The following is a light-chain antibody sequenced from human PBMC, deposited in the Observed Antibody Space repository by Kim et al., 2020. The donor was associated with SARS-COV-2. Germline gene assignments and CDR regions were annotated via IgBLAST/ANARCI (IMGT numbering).Light chain of an antibody. J-gene: IGKJ1*01. CDR1: QYVTRG. V-gene: IGKV1-5*01. CDR3: QHRQT. CDR2: DAS. Sequence: DIQMTQSPSTLPASVGDRVTITCRATQYVTRGLAWYQQKPGRAPKLLIYDASTLDRGFPSRFRGSGSGTEFTLTINSLQPDDFASYYCQHRQTFGQGTKVDIK.